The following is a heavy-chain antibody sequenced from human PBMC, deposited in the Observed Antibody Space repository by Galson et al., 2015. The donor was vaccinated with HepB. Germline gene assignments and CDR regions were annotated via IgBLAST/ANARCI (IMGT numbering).Heavy chain of an antibody. D-gene: IGHD3-10*01. V-gene: IGHV3-30*18. Sequence: SLRLSCAASGFTFSSYGMHWVRQAPGKGLEWVAVISYDGSNKYYADSVKGRFTIPRDNSKNTLYLQMNSLRAEDTAVYYCAKSITMVRGVSYFDYWGQGTLDTVSS. J-gene: IGHJ4*02. CDR3: AKSITMVRGVSYFDY. CDR1: GFTFSSYG. CDR2: ISYDGSNK.